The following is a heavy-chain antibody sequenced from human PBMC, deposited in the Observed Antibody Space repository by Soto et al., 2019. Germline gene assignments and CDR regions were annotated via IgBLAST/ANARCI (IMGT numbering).Heavy chain of an antibody. Sequence: GESLKISCKGSGYSFTSYWIGWVRQMPGKGLERMGIIYPGDSDTRYSPSFQGQVTISADKSITTTYLQWSSLKASDTAIYYCARLFDTSGWYDYWGQGXLVTVHS. V-gene: IGHV5-51*01. CDR2: IYPGDSDT. D-gene: IGHD6-19*01. CDR3: ARLFDTSGWYDY. CDR1: GYSFTSYW. J-gene: IGHJ4*02.